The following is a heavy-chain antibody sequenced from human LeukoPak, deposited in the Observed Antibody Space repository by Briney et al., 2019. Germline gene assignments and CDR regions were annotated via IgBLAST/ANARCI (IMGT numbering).Heavy chain of an antibody. CDR1: GFTFSSYW. CDR3: TGDNFDSSVKFDY. CDR2: IDSGVSST. V-gene: IGHV3-74*01. Sequence: PGGSLRLSCAASGFTFSSYWMHWVRQAPGKGLVWVSRIDSGVSSTIYADSVKGRFTISRDNAKNTLYLQMNSLRAEDTAVYYCTGDNFDSSVKFDYWGQGTLVTVSS. J-gene: IGHJ4*02. D-gene: IGHD3-22*01.